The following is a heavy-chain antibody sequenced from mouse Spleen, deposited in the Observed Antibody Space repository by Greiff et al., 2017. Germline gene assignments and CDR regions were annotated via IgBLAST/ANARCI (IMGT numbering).Heavy chain of an antibody. CDR1: GFTFSSYA. J-gene: IGHJ2*01. D-gene: IGHD4-1*01. CDR2: ISSGGSYT. CDR3: ARRLTVFDY. Sequence: EVQLVESGGGLVKPGGSLKLSCAASGFTFSSYAMSWVRQTPEKRLEWVATISSGGSYTYYPDSVKGRFTISRDNAKNTLYLQMSSLRSEDTAMYYCARRLTVFDYWGQGTTLTVSS. V-gene: IGHV5-9-3*01.